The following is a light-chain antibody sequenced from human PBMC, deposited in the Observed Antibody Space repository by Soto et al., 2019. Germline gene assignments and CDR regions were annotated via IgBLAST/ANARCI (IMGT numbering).Light chain of an antibody. CDR3: QSYDYSLNGAYV. Sequence: QSVLTQPPSVSGAPGQRVTISCTGSSSNIGAGYDVHWYQQLPGTAPKLLIYDNNNRPSGVPDRFSGSQSGTSASLAISGLQAEDEADYYCQSYDYSLNGAYVFGSGTQLTVL. V-gene: IGLV1-40*01. J-gene: IGLJ1*01. CDR2: DNN. CDR1: SSNIGAGYD.